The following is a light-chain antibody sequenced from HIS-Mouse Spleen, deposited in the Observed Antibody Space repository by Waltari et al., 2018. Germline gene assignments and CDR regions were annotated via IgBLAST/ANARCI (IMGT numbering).Light chain of an antibody. Sequence: QSALTQPASVSGSPGQSITLPCTGTSSDVGSYNLVSWYQQHPGKAPKLMIYEGSKRPSGVSNRFSGSKSGNTASLTISGLQAEDEADYYCCSYAGSSTVVFGGGTKLTVL. CDR2: EGS. J-gene: IGLJ2*01. CDR3: CSYAGSSTVV. V-gene: IGLV2-23*01. CDR1: SSDVGSYNL.